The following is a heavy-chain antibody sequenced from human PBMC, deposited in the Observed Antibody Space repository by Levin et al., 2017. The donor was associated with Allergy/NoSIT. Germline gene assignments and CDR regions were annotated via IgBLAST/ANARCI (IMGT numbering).Heavy chain of an antibody. D-gene: IGHD2-8*02. J-gene: IGHJ4*02. CDR3: ARRIVLVVYYFDY. CDR1: GGSFSGYY. Sequence: SETLSLTCAVYGGSFSGYYWSWIRQPPGKGLEWIGEINHSGSTNYNPSLKSRVTISVDTSKNQFSLKLSSVTAADTAVYYCARRIVLVVYYFDYWGQGTLVTVSS. V-gene: IGHV4-34*01. CDR2: INHSGST.